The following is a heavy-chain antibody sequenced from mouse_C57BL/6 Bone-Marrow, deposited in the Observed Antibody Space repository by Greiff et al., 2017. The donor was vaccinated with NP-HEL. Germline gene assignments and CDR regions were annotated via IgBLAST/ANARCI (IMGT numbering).Heavy chain of an antibody. J-gene: IGHJ4*01. CDR3: ARVGGDDAMDY. V-gene: IGHV5-4*01. Sequence: EVQRVESGGGLVKPGGSLKLSCAASGFTFSSYAMSWVRQTPEKRLEWVATISDGGSYTYYPDNVKGRFTISRDNAKNNLYLQMSHLKSEDTAMYYCARVGGDDAMDYWGQGTSVTVSS. D-gene: IGHD3-3*01. CDR1: GFTFSSYA. CDR2: ISDGGSYT.